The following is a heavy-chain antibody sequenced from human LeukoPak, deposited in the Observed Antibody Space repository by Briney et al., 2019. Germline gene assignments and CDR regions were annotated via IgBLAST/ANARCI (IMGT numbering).Heavy chain of an antibody. J-gene: IGHJ5*02. D-gene: IGHD1-26*01. CDR1: GGSISNYY. V-gene: IGHV4-4*07. Sequence: SETRSLTGSVSGGSISNYYWSWIRQPAGKGLEWIGRIYPTGSINDNPSFKSRVTMSFALSKNKSSLQLTSMTAADTAVYYCARDLGGSQSINWFDPWGQGTLVTVSS. CDR2: IYPTGSI. CDR3: ARDLGGSQSINWFDP.